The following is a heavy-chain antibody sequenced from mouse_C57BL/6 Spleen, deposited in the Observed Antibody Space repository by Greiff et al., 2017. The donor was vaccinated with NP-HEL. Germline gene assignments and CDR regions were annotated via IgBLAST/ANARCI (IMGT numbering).Heavy chain of an antibody. D-gene: IGHD1-1*01. Sequence: EVQLQQSGAELVKPGASVKLSCTASGFNIKDYYMHWVKQRTEQGLEWIGRIDPEDGETKYAPKFQGKATITADTSSNTAYLQLSSLTSEDTAVYYCAGYYYGSRGGQSGSAYWGQGTLVTVSA. J-gene: IGHJ3*01. CDR1: GFNIKDYY. V-gene: IGHV14-2*01. CDR3: AGYYYGSRGGQSGSAY. CDR2: IDPEDGET.